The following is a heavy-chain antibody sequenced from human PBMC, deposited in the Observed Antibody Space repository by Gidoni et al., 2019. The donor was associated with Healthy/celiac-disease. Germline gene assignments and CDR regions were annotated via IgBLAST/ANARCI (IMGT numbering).Heavy chain of an antibody. J-gene: IGHJ4*02. CDR1: GFTFDDYA. V-gene: IGHV3-9*01. Sequence: EVQLVESGGGLVQPGRSLRLSCAASGFTFDDYAMHWVRQAPGKGLEWVSGISGNSGSIGYADSVKGRFTISRDNAKNSLYLQMNSLRAEDTALYYCAVVVPAAGRDYWGQGTLVTVSS. CDR2: ISGNSGSI. D-gene: IGHD2-2*01. CDR3: AVVVPAAGRDY.